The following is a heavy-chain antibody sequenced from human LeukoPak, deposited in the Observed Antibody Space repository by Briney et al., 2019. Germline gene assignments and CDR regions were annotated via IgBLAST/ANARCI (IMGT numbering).Heavy chain of an antibody. CDR1: GFTFSSYG. CDR2: ISSSGSTI. D-gene: IGHD4-17*01. CDR3: ARDYSDGDYGMDV. J-gene: IGHJ6*02. Sequence: PGGSLRPSCAASGFTFSSYGMHWVRQAPGKGLEWVSYISSSGSTIYYADSVKGRFTISRDNAKNSLYLQMNSLRAEDTAVYYCARDYSDGDYGMDVWGQGTTVTVSS. V-gene: IGHV3-48*04.